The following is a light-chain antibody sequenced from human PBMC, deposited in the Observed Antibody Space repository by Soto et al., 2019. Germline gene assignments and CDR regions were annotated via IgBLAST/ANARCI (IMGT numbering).Light chain of an antibody. CDR2: GAS. Sequence: IQLTQSPSSLSASVGDRVTITCRASQAISGFLVWYQQKPGQAPKLLIYGASTLQNGVPSRFSGSGSGTDFTLTITSLQPADFPTYFCQQFKSYPYTFGQGTKLEIK. CDR3: QQFKSYPYT. CDR1: QAISGF. J-gene: IGKJ2*01. V-gene: IGKV1-9*01.